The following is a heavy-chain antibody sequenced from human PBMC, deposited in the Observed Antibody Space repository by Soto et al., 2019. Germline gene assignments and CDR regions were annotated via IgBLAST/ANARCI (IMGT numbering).Heavy chain of an antibody. CDR3: AKYSSNGSGRYSFDY. CDR1: GGTFSSYA. J-gene: IGHJ4*02. V-gene: IGHV1-69*13. CDR2: IIPIFGTA. D-gene: IGHD3-10*01. Sequence: ASVKVSCKASGGTFSSYAISWVRQAPGQGLEWMGGIIPIFGTANYAQKFQGRVTITADESTSTAYMELSSLRSEDTAVYYCAKYSSNGSGRYSFDYWGQGTLVTVSS.